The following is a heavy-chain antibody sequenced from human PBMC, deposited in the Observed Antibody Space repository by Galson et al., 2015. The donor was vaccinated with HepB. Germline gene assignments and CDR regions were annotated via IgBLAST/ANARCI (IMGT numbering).Heavy chain of an antibody. CDR3: AEDGGQIYGGYCLDYFDY. D-gene: IGHD2-21*01. J-gene: IGHJ4*02. V-gene: IGHV3-30*18. Sequence: SLRLSCAASGFTFSSYGMHWVRQAPGKGLEWVAVISYDGSNKYYADSVKGRSTISRDNSKNTLYRQMNSLRAEDTAVYYCAEDGGQIYGGYCLDYFDYGGQGTLVTVSS. CDR2: ISYDGSNK. CDR1: GFTFSSYG.